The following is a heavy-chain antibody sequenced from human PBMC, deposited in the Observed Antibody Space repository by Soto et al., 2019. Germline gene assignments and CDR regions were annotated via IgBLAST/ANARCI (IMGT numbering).Heavy chain of an antibody. D-gene: IGHD1-26*01. V-gene: IGHV1-18*01. Sequence: QVQLVQSGAEVKRPGASVKVACKTSGYGFRNYGISWVRKAPGQGLEWMGWISTYSGDTDYAQMFQDRITMTTDTSTSTVHMELRSLTLGDTAVYYCARGWDYTDYYGDYWGQGTLVTVSS. CDR1: GYGFRNYG. CDR2: ISTYSGDT. J-gene: IGHJ4*02. CDR3: ARGWDYTDYYGDY.